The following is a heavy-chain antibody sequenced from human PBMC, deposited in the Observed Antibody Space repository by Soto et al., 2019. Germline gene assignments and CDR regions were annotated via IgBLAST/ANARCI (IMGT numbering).Heavy chain of an antibody. CDR1: GYSFTSYY. D-gene: IGHD2-15*01. CDR3: ALYWAYCRSASCDY. Sequence: ASVKVSCKACGYSFTSYYINWVRQATGQGLEWMGWMNPNSGNTGYAQKFQGRVTMTRNTSISTAYMELSSLRSEDTDVYYCALYWAYCRSASCDYWGQGTLDTVSS. CDR2: MNPNSGNT. J-gene: IGHJ4*02. V-gene: IGHV1-8*01.